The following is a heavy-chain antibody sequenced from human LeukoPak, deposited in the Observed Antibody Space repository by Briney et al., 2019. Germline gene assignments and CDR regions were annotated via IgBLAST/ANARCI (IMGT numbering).Heavy chain of an antibody. V-gene: IGHV4-59*12. D-gene: IGHD3-9*01. J-gene: IGHJ6*02. CDR1: GGSISSYY. Sequence: SETLSLTCTVSGGSISSYYWSWIRQPPGKGLEWIGYIYYSGSTNYNPSLKSRVTISVDTSNNQFSLKLSSVTAADTAVYYCARDRPHVLRYFDWTFNAYYYYYGMDVWGQGTTVTVSS. CDR2: IYYSGST. CDR3: ARDRPHVLRYFDWTFNAYYYYYGMDV.